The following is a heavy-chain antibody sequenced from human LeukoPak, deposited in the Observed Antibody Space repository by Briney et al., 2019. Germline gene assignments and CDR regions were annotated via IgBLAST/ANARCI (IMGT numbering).Heavy chain of an antibody. Sequence: GRSLRLSCAASGFTFSSYAMHWVRQAPGKGLEWVAVISYDGSNKYYADSVKGRFTISRDNSKNTLYLQMNSLRAEDTAVYYCAKGGAAAGDYYLDYWGQGTLVTVSS. J-gene: IGHJ4*02. CDR3: AKGGAAAGDYYLDY. CDR2: ISYDGSNK. D-gene: IGHD6-13*01. CDR1: GFTFSSYA. V-gene: IGHV3-30-3*01.